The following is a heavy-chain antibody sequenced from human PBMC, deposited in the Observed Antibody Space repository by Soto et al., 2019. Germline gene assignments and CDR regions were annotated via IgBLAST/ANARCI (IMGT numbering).Heavy chain of an antibody. CDR3: ARDQGYSGYAVGAAPDYYYYYYMDV. V-gene: IGHV1-18*01. CDR1: GYTFTSYG. Sequence: GASVKVSCKASGYTFTSYGISWVRQAPGQGLEWMGWISAYNGNTNYAQKLQGRVTMTTDTSTSTAYMELRSLRSDDTAVYYCARDQGYSGYAVGAAPDYYYYYYMDVWGKGTSVTVSS. J-gene: IGHJ6*03. D-gene: IGHD5-12*01. CDR2: ISAYNGNT.